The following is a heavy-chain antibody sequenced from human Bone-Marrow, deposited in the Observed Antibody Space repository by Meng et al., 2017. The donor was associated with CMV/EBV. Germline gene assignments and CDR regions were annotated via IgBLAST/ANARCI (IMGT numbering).Heavy chain of an antibody. V-gene: IGHV5-51*01. J-gene: IGHJ6*02. CDR2: IYPGDSDT. D-gene: IGHD3-10*01. Sequence: GESLKISCKGSGYSFTSYWIGWVRQMPGKGLEWMGIIYPGDSDTRYSPSFQGQVTISADKSISTAYLQWSSLKASDTAMYYCARQKVGGRSNYYGSGGGYGMDVWGQGTTVTVSS. CDR1: GYSFTSYW. CDR3: ARQKVGGRSNYYGSGGGYGMDV.